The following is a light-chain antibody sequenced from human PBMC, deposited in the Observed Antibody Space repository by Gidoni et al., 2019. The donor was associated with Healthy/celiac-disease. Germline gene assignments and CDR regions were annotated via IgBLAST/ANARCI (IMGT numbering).Light chain of an antibody. CDR1: QGIGSW. CDR3: QQNSSYPT. CDR2: AAS. J-gene: IGKJ5*01. Sequence: DLQMTQSPSSLSASVGDRVTITCRASQGIGSWLAWYQQKPENPPKSLNYAASSLQSGVPSRCSGSGSGTDFTITISRLQDEDFAYYYCQQNSSYPTFGQXTRVEIK. V-gene: IGKV1D-16*01.